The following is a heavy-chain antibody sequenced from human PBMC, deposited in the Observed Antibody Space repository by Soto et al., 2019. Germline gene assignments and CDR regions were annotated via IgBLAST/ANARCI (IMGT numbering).Heavy chain of an antibody. Sequence: SVKVSCKASGGTFSSYAISWVRQAPGQGLEWMGGIIPIFGTANYAQKFQGRVTITADESTSTAYMELSSLRSEDTAVYYCARATLDDILTGYPFDYWGQGTLVTVSS. CDR3: ARATLDDILTGYPFDY. J-gene: IGHJ4*02. CDR1: GGTFSSYA. D-gene: IGHD3-9*01. CDR2: IIPIFGTA. V-gene: IGHV1-69*13.